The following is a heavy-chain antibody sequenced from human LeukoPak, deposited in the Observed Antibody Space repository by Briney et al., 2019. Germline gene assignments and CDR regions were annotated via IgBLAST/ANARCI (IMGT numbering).Heavy chain of an antibody. D-gene: IGHD6-19*01. CDR3: ARNPVAGMPRSRFDP. CDR2: IYPGDSDT. V-gene: IGHV5-51*01. Sequence: GESLKISCKASGYSFTTYWIGWVRQMPGKGLEWMGIIYPGDSDTRYSPSFQGHVTISTDNSITTAYLQWSSLKASDTAIYYCARNPVAGMPRSRFDPWGQGTLVTVSS. J-gene: IGHJ5*02. CDR1: GYSFTTYW.